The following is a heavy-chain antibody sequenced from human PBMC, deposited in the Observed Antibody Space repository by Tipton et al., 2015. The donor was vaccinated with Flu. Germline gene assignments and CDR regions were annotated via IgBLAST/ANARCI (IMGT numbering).Heavy chain of an antibody. J-gene: IGHJ4*02. CDR2: IIPILGIA. V-gene: IGHV1-69*09. Sequence: QVQLVQSGAEVKKPGSSVKVSCKASGGTFSSYAISWVRQAPGQGLEWMGRIIPILGIANYAQKFQGRVTITADKSTSTAYMELSSLRSEDTAVYYCARDKIQRSGYHYWGQGTLVTVSS. CDR1: GGTFSSYA. CDR3: ARDKIQRSGYHY. D-gene: IGHD3-22*01.